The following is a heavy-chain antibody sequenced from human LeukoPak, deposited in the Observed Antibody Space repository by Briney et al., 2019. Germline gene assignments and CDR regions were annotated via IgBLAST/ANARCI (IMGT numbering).Heavy chain of an antibody. J-gene: IGHJ4*02. CDR2: MNPKNANT. CDR3: ARGPPESSSSDY. D-gene: IGHD6-13*01. V-gene: IGHV1-8*01. CDR1: GYTFTSYD. Sequence: GASVKVSCKASGYTFTSYDINWVRQAPGQGLEWMGWMNPKNANTGYAQKFQGRVTMTRNTSISTAYMEVTSLRSEDTAVYYCARGPPESSSSDYWGRRTLVTISS.